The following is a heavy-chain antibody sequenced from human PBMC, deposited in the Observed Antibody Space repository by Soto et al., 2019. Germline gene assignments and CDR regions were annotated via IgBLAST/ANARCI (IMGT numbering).Heavy chain of an antibody. Sequence: QVQLVQSGAEVKKPGASVKVSCKASGYTFISYGISWVRQAPGQGLEWMGWISPYNGHTNYVEKLQGRVTMTRDTSTSTAYMELRGLRSDDTAVYYCAGDRATMTDAFDIWGQGTMVTVSS. CDR1: GYTFISYG. CDR3: AGDRATMTDAFDI. CDR2: ISPYNGHT. V-gene: IGHV1-18*01. J-gene: IGHJ3*02. D-gene: IGHD3-22*01.